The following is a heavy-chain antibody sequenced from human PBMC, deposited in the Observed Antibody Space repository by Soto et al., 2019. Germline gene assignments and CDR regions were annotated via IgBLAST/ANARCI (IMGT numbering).Heavy chain of an antibody. V-gene: IGHV1-24*01. J-gene: IGHJ4*02. Sequence: WKSFGQANSVDSSDWRRNAPGKGLEWMGGFDPEGGEAIYAQKWHGRVTVTEDTVTDTAYMELSGLKPDDSGVYYCARGGGDGVYRPLDSWGRGTLVTVSS. CDR3: ARGGGDGVYRPLDS. CDR2: FDPEGGEA. D-gene: IGHD3-16*01. CDR1: GQANSVDS.